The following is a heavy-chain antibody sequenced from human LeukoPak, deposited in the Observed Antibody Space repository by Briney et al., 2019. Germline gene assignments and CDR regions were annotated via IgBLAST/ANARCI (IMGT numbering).Heavy chain of an antibody. CDR3: ASSFTVALEWLF. CDR2: IYYSGST. D-gene: IGHD3-3*01. Sequence: PSETLSLTCTVSGGSIGSHYWSWIRQPPGKGLEWIGYIYYSGSTNYNPSLKSRVTISVDTSKNQFSLKLSSVTAADTAVYYCASSFTVALEWLFWGQGTLVTVSS. J-gene: IGHJ4*02. V-gene: IGHV4-59*11. CDR1: GGSIGSHY.